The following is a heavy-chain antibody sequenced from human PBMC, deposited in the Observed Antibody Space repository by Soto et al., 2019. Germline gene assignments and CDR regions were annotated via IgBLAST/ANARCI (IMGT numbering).Heavy chain of an antibody. D-gene: IGHD6-13*01. V-gene: IGHV3-43D*03. J-gene: IGHJ3*02. CDR3: AKDFGGGSSSWYAFDI. Sequence: GGSLRLSCAASGFTFDDYAMHWVRQAPGKGLEWVSLISWDGGSTYYADSVKGRFTISRDNSKNSLYLQMNSLRAEDTAFYYCAKDFGGGSSSWYAFDIWGQGTMVTV. CDR2: ISWDGGST. CDR1: GFTFDDYA.